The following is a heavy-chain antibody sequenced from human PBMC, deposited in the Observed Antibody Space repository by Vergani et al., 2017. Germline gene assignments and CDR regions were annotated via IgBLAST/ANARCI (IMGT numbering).Heavy chain of an antibody. D-gene: IGHD2-15*01. CDR3: ATAGAAYCRGASCYDFFEY. CDR1: GFTFSSYG. Sequence: QVQLVESGGGVVQPGRSLRLSCAASGFTFSSYGMHWVRQAPGKGLEWVSTISSDGGSTYYADSVKGRFTISRDNSKNTLSLQMNSLTAEDTAVYYCATAGAAYCRGASCYDFFEYWGQGTLVTVAS. J-gene: IGHJ4*02. CDR2: ISSDGGST. V-gene: IGHV3-NL1*01.